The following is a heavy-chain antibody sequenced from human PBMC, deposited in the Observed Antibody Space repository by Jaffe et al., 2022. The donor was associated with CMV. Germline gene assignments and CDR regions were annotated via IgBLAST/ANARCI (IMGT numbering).Heavy chain of an antibody. CDR1: GASISSSANY. J-gene: IGHJ4*02. Sequence: QLQLQESGPGLVKPSETLSLTCTVSGASISSSANYWDWIRQPPGKGLEWIGTVYYNGNAHYNASLTSRVIISVDTSKSQISLKLKSVTAADTAVYYCARRDYYGSGSYYNWGQGTLVTVSS. V-gene: IGHV4-39*01. CDR2: VYYNGNA. D-gene: IGHD3-10*01. CDR3: ARRDYYGSGSYYN.